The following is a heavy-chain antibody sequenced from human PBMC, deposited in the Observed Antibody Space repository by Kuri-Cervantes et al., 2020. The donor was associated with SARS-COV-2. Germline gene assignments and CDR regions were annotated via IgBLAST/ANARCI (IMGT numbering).Heavy chain of an antibody. CDR3: ARGKVVVVPAAPGKGYFQH. V-gene: IGHV4-34*01. D-gene: IGHD2-2*01. Sequence: SETLSLTCTVSGGSISSYYWSWVRQPPGKGLEWIGEINHSGSTNYNPSLKSRVTISVDTSKNQFSLKLSSVTAADTAVYYCARGKVVVVPAAPGKGYFQHWGQGTLVTVSS. J-gene: IGHJ1*01. CDR2: INHSGST. CDR1: GGSISSYY.